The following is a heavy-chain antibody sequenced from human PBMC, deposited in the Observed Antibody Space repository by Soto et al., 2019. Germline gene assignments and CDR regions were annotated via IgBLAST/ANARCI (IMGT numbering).Heavy chain of an antibody. J-gene: IGHJ6*02. CDR3: AKGSSSSPNYYYYYGMDV. CDR1: GFTFSSYA. V-gene: IGHV3-23*01. D-gene: IGHD6-6*01. Sequence: GGSLRLSCAASGFTFSSYAMSWVRQAPEKGQEWVSAISGSGGSTYYAESVKGRFTISRDNSKNTLYLQMNSLRAEDTVVYYCAKGSSSSPNYYYYYGMDVWGQGTTVTVSS. CDR2: ISGSGGST.